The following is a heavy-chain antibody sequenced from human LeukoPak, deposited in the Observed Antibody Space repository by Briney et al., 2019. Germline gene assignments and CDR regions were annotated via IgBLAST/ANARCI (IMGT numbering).Heavy chain of an antibody. CDR3: ARTSGPEGTFDY. V-gene: IGHV4-59*01. CDR2: IYYSGST. Sequence: PSETLSLTCTVSGGSISSYYWSWIRQPPGKGLEWIGYIYYSGSTNYNPSLKSRVTISVDTSKNQFSLKLSSVTAADTAVYYCARTSGPEGTFDYWGQGTLVTVSS. CDR1: GGSISSYY. J-gene: IGHJ4*02. D-gene: IGHD6-19*01.